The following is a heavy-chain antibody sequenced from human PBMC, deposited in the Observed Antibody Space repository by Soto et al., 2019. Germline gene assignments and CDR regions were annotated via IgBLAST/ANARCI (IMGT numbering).Heavy chain of an antibody. Sequence: QVQLVESGGGLVKPGGSLRLSCAASGFTFSDYYMTWIRQAPGKGLEWVSFISTVSSATNYADSVKGRFTISRDNAKNLVYLQMESLRAEDTVVYYCARYGRSYLSAYFYGMDVWGQGATVTVSS. CDR1: GFTFSDYY. CDR2: ISTVSSAT. J-gene: IGHJ6*02. CDR3: ARYGRSYLSAYFYGMDV. V-gene: IGHV3-11*06. D-gene: IGHD3-10*01.